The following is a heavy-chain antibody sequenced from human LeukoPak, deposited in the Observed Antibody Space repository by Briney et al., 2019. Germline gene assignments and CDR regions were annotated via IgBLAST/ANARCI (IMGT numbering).Heavy chain of an antibody. CDR1: GFTFSSYA. CDR2: ISGSGGST. J-gene: IGHJ4*02. D-gene: IGHD6-6*01. Sequence: GGSLRLSCAASGFTFSSYAMSWVRQAPGKGLEWVSAISGSGGSTYYADSVKGRFTISRDNSKNTLYLQMNSLRAEDTAVYYCARDSGSSSSFDYWGQGTLVTVSS. V-gene: IGHV3-23*01. CDR3: ARDSGSSSSFDY.